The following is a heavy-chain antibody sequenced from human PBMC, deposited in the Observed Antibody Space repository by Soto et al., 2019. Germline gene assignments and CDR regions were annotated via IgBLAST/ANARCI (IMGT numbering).Heavy chain of an antibody. V-gene: IGHV4-39*01. Sequence: QLQLQELGPGLVKPSETLSLTCTVSGGSISSSSYYWGWIRQPPGKGLEWIGSIYYSGSTYYNPSLKSRVTISVDTAKNQFSLKLSSVTAADTAVYYCATGMPPGIAVAGTDYFDYWGQGTLVTVSS. D-gene: IGHD6-19*01. CDR1: GGSISSSSYY. CDR2: IYYSGST. CDR3: ATGMPPGIAVAGTDYFDY. J-gene: IGHJ4*02.